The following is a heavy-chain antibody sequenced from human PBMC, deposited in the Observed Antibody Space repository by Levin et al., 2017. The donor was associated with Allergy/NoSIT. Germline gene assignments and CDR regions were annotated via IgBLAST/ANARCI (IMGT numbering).Heavy chain of an antibody. CDR1: GFRFSGHY. V-gene: IGHV3-74*01. Sequence: ASVKVSCAASGFRFSGHYMHWVRQAPGKGLDWVSHIKNEGTTKRYADFAKGRFTISRDNVNDMLYLQMNSLRVEDTAIYYCVRESNSLDYWSQGTQVTVSS. J-gene: IGHJ4*02. CDR2: IKNEGTTK. CDR3: VRESNSLDY. D-gene: IGHD2-21*01.